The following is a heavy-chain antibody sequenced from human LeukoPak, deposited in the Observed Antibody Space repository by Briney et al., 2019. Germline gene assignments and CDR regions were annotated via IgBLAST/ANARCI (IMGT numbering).Heavy chain of an antibody. CDR3: TRVSDYYDSSGYSDY. CDR1: GFTFSNYG. D-gene: IGHD3-22*01. V-gene: IGHV3-49*04. CDR2: IRSKAYGGTT. J-gene: IGHJ4*02. Sequence: PGGSLRLSCAASGFTFSNYGMSWVRQAPGKGLEWVGFIRSKAYGGTTEYAASVKGRFTISRDDSKSIAYLQMNSLKTEDTAVYYCTRVSDYYDSSGYSDYWGQGTLVTVSS.